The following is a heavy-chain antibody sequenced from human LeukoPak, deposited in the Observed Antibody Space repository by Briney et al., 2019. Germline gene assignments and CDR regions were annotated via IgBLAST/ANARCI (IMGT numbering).Heavy chain of an antibody. D-gene: IGHD2-15*01. V-gene: IGHV1-2*02. Sequence: ASVKVSCKASGYTFTGYYMHWVRQAPGQGLEWMGWINPNSGGTNYAQKFQGRVTMTGDTSISTAYMELSRLRFDDTAVYYCAREYCSGGSCYYYFDYWGQGTLVTVSS. CDR2: INPNSGGT. J-gene: IGHJ4*02. CDR1: GYTFTGYY. CDR3: AREYCSGGSCYYYFDY.